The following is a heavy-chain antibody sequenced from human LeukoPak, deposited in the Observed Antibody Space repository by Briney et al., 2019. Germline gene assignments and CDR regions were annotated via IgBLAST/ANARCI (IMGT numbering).Heavy chain of an antibody. CDR2: IYYSGST. V-gene: IGHV4-59*01. Sequence: SETLSLTCTVSGGSINSYYWSWIRQPPGKGLEWIAYIYYSGSTNYNPSLKSRVTISVDTSKHQFSLNLSSVTAADTAVYYCAREAVPAATIDYWGQGTLVTVSS. D-gene: IGHD2-2*01. J-gene: IGHJ4*02. CDR1: GGSINSYY. CDR3: AREAVPAATIDY.